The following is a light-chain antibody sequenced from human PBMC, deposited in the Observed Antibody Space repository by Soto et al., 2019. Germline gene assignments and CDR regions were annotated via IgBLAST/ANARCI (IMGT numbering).Light chain of an antibody. Sequence: EIVLTQSPATLSLSPGERATLSCRASQSVSSYLAWYQQKPCQAPRLLIYDASNRATGIPDRFSGSGSGTDFTLTISSLEPEDFAVYYCQQRSNWPPITFGQGTRLEIK. CDR1: QSVSSY. V-gene: IGKV3-11*01. CDR2: DAS. CDR3: QQRSNWPPIT. J-gene: IGKJ5*01.